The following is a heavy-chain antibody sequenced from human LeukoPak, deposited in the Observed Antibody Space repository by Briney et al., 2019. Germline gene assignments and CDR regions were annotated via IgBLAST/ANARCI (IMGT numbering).Heavy chain of an antibody. CDR1: GYTFTDYY. J-gene: IGHJ4*02. D-gene: IGHD4-17*01. CDR2: INPNSGGT. CDR3: ARTLTTAAWDY. Sequence: ASVKVSCKASGYTFTDYYFNWVRQAPGQGVEWMGWINPNSGGTRYAQNFQDRVTMTRDTSISTAYMEVSRLTSDDTAVYYCARTLTTAAWDYWGQGTLVTVSS. V-gene: IGHV1-2*02.